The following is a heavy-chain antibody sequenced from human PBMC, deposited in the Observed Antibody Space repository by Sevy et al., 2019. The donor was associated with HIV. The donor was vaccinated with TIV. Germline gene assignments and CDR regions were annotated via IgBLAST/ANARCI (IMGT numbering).Heavy chain of an antibody. V-gene: IGHV3-7*01. CDR3: ASDDS. CDR2: IKQDGSEK. CDR1: GFIFSSHW. J-gene: IGHJ4*02. Sequence: GGSLRLSCAASGFIFSSHWMTWVRQAPGKGLEWVANIKQDGSEKYYVASVKGRFTISRDNAKNSLSLQMNSLRVEDTAMYYCASDDSWGQGTLVTVSS.